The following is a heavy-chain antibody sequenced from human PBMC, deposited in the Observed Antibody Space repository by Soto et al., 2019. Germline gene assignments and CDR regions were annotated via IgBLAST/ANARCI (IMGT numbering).Heavy chain of an antibody. CDR1: GGSISSYY. J-gene: IGHJ5*02. CDR2: IYYSGST. CDR3: ARHSLVVALGMPPLQRDWFDP. V-gene: IGHV4-59*08. D-gene: IGHD2-2*01. Sequence: SETLSLTCTVSGGSISSYYWSWIRQPPGKGLEWIGYIYYSGSTNYNPSLKSRVTISVDTSKNQFSLKLSSVTAADTAVYYCARHSLVVALGMPPLQRDWFDPWGQGTLVTVPS.